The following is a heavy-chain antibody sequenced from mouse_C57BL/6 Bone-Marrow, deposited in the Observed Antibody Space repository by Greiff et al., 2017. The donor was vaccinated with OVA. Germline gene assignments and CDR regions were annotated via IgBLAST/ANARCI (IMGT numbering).Heavy chain of an antibody. J-gene: IGHJ3*01. D-gene: IGHD2-3*01. CDR3: ARDDDGYNSAWFAY. Sequence: EVMLVESGGGLVKPGGSLKLSCAASGFTFSSYAMSWVRQTPEKRLEWVATISDGGSYTYYPDNVKGRFTISRDNAKNNLYLQMSHLKSEDTAMYYCARDDDGYNSAWFAYWGQGTLVTVSA. V-gene: IGHV5-4*01. CDR1: GFTFSSYA. CDR2: ISDGGSYT.